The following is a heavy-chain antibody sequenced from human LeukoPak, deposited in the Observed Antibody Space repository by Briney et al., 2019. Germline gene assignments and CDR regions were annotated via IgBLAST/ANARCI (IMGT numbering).Heavy chain of an antibody. CDR1: GYTFSDYT. CDR2: ISSGGSVM. CDR3: TRDLEY. V-gene: IGHV3-48*01. J-gene: IGHJ4*02. Sequence: GGSLRLSCGASGYTFSDYTMNWVRQAPGKGPEWISYISSGGSVMHYADSVKGRFTISRDNVENSLYLQMNSLRVEDTAVYYCTRDLEYWGQGVLVPVSS.